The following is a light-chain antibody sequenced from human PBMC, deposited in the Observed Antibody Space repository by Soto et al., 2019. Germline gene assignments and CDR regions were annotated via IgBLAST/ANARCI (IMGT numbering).Light chain of an antibody. V-gene: IGLV2-14*01. CDR1: SSDVGLYDY. Sequence: QSALTQPASVSGSPGQSSIISSPSTSSDVGLYDYVSCYQQHPGKAPQLMIYAVSNRPSGVSNRFSASKSGNTASLFISGLQAEDEADYYCSSYTSDSSYVFGSGTKVTVL. CDR2: AVS. J-gene: IGLJ1*01. CDR3: SSYTSDSSYV.